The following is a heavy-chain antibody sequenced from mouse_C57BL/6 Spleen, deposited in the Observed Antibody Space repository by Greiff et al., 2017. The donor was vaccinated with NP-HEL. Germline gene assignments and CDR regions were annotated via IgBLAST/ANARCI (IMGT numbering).Heavy chain of an antibody. CDR3: ARGDYYYGSRGWGYCAMDY. CDR2: IYPGDGDT. Sequence: QVQLQQSGAELVKPGASVKISCKASGYAFSSYWMNWVKQRPGKGLEWIGQIYPGDGDTNYNGKFKGKATLTADKSSSTAYMQLSSLTSEDSAVYFCARGDYYYGSRGWGYCAMDYWGQGTSVTVSS. CDR1: GYAFSSYW. V-gene: IGHV1-80*01. D-gene: IGHD1-1*01. J-gene: IGHJ4*01.